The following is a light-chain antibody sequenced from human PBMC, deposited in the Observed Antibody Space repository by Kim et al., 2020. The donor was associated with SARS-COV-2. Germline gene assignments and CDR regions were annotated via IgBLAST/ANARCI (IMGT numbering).Light chain of an antibody. V-gene: IGLV2-14*03. J-gene: IGLJ2*01. CDR3: SSYIRSSVVV. CDR2: DVS. CDR1: SGDVGGYKS. Sequence: GQAIPISGTGTSGDVGGYKSVSWYQQHPGKAPKLIIYDVSNRPSGVSNRFSGSKSGSTASLTISGLQTDDEGDYYCSSYIRSSVVVFGGGTQLTVL.